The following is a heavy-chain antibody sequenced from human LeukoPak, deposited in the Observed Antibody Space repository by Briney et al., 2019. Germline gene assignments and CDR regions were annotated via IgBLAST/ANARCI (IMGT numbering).Heavy chain of an antibody. Sequence: ASVEVSCKVSGYTLTELSMHWVRQAPGKGLEWMGGFDPEDGETIYAQKFQGRVTMTEDTSTDTAYMELSSLRSEDTAVYYCATIEVPGYCSGGSCYSSLYYFDYWGQGTLVTVSS. CDR3: ATIEVPGYCSGGSCYSSLYYFDY. V-gene: IGHV1-24*01. CDR2: FDPEDGET. J-gene: IGHJ4*02. CDR1: GYTLTELS. D-gene: IGHD2-15*01.